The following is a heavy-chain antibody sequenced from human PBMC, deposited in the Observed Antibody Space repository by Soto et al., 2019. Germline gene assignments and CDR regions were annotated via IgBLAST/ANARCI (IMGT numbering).Heavy chain of an antibody. CDR1: GCSVSSGGYY. Sequence: QVQLQESGPGLVKPAQTLSLTCTVSGCSVSSGGYYWSWIRQHPGKGLEWMGYISYSGSTYYNPSPKSRPAISVDTPKNQSSLKMSSVTAADTAVYYCARALPSYYYYGMDVWGQGTTGTVSS. CDR2: ISYSGST. V-gene: IGHV4-31*03. J-gene: IGHJ6*02. CDR3: ARALPSYYYYGMDV.